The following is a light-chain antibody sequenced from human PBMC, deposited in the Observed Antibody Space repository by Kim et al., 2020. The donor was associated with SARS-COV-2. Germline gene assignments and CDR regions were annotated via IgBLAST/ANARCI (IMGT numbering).Light chain of an antibody. V-gene: IGLV2-23*02. CDR1: SSNVGSYNL. J-gene: IGLJ1*01. CDR3: SSYAGSNNYV. CDR2: EVN. Sequence: QSALTQPASVSGSPGQSITISCTGTSSNVGSYNLVSWYQQLPGKAPKLVIFEVNKRPSGVSPRFSGSKSDNTASLTISGLRAEDEADYYCSSYAGSNNYVFGIGTKVTVL.